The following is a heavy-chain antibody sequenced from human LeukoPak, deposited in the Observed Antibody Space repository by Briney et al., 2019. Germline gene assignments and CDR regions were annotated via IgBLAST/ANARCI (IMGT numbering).Heavy chain of an antibody. CDR3: ARTSIGVVKGFDI. CDR1: GGTFSSYT. Sequence: ASVKVSCKASGGTFSSYTISWVRQAPGQGLEWMGRIIPILGIANYAQKFQGRVTITADKSTSTAYMELSSLRSEDTAVYYCARTSIGVVKGFDIWGQGTMVTVSS. J-gene: IGHJ3*02. CDR2: IIPILGIA. D-gene: IGHD3-3*01. V-gene: IGHV1-69*02.